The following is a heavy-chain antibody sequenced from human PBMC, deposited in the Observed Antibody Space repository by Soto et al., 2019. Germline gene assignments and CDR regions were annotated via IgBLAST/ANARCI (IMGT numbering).Heavy chain of an antibody. CDR1: GFTFTSSA. J-gene: IGHJ3*02. CDR2: IVVGSGNT. CDR3: ARGGPPRYYYDSSGYWDLDAFDI. D-gene: IGHD3-22*01. V-gene: IGHV1-58*01. Sequence: ASVKVSCKASGFTFTSSAVQWVRQARGQRLEWIGWIVVGSGNTNYAQKFQERVTITRDMSTSTAYMELSSLRSEDTAVYYCARGGPPRYYYDSSGYWDLDAFDIWGQGTMVTVSS.